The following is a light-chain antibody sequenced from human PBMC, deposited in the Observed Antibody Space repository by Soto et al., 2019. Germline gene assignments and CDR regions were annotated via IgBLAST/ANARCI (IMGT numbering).Light chain of an antibody. J-gene: IGLJ3*02. CDR2: GNS. V-gene: IGLV1-40*01. Sequence: QLVLTQPPSVSGAPGQRVTISCTGSSSNIGAGYHVHWYQQLPGTAPKLLIYGNSNRPSGVPDRLSGSKSGTSASLAITGLQAEDEADYYCQSYDSSLSGSVVFGGGTQLTVL. CDR1: SSNIGAGYH. CDR3: QSYDSSLSGSVV.